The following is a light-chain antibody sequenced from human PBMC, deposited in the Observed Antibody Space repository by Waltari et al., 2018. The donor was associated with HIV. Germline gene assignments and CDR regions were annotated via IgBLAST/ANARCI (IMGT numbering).Light chain of an antibody. CDR1: QNITTN. CDR3: QQGGGMPYT. J-gene: IGKJ2*01. V-gene: IGKV1-39*01. Sequence: DIQMTQSPSSLSASVGDRVTITCRASQNITTNLNWYQQKPGKAPKVLIYGASNLKRGVPSRFSGSGSGTDFTLSISSLQPEDSATYYCQQGGGMPYTFGQGTMVEIK. CDR2: GAS.